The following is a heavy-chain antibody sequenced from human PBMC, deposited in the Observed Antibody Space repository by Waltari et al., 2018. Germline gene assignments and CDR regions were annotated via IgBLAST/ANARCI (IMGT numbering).Heavy chain of an antibody. CDR1: GSIFTSYG. J-gene: IGHJ5*02. V-gene: IGHV7-4-1*02. CDR3: ARGDWFDP. CDR2: INTMTGNP. Sequence: QVQLVQSGSELKKPGAAVQVSGKASGSIFTSYGINWVRQAPGQGLEWMGWINTMTGNPTYAQGFTGRFVFSLDTSVTTSYLQISRLKAEDTAVYYCARGDWFDPWGQGTLVTVSS.